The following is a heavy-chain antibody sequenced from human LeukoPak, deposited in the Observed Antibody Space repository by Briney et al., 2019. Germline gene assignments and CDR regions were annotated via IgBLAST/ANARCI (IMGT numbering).Heavy chain of an antibody. J-gene: IGHJ5*02. CDR1: GFTFSSYA. CDR3: AGGPKDFWSGYYLNWFDP. CDR2: ISGSGGST. V-gene: IGHV3-23*01. D-gene: IGHD3-3*01. Sequence: GGSLRLSCAASGFTFSSYAMSWVRQAPGKGLEWGSAISGSGGSTYYADSVKGRFTISRDNSKNTLYLQMNSLRAEDTAVYYCAGGPKDFWSGYYLNWFDPWGQGTLVTVSS.